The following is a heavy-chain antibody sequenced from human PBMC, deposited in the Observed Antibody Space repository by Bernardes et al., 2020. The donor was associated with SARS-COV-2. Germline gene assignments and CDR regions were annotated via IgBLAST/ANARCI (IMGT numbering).Heavy chain of an antibody. J-gene: IGHJ4*02. CDR1: GFSISRYG. Sequence: GGSLRLSCAASGFSISRYGMHWVRQALGKGLERVAFMSHDGGNKYYADSVKGRFTISRDNSKNTLYLQMNSLRVEDTAVYYCAKDDSDYESYLDFWGQGTLVAVSS. D-gene: IGHD5-12*01. V-gene: IGHV3-30*18. CDR3: AKDDSDYESYLDF. CDR2: MSHDGGNK.